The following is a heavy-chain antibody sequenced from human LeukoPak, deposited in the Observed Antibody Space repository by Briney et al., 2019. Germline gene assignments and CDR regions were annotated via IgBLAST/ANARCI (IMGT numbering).Heavy chain of an antibody. Sequence: ASVKVSCKASGGTFSSYAISWVRQAPGQGLEWMGGIIPIFGTANYAQRFQGRVTITADESTSTAYMELSSLRSEDTAVYYCASNYYDSSGYPPFDYWGQGTLVTVSS. CDR3: ASNYYDSSGYPPFDY. J-gene: IGHJ4*02. CDR2: IIPIFGTA. V-gene: IGHV1-69*13. D-gene: IGHD3-22*01. CDR1: GGTFSSYA.